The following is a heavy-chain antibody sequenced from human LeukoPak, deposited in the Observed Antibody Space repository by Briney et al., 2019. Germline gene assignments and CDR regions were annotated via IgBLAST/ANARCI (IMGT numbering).Heavy chain of an antibody. Sequence: PGGSLRLSCAASGFTFSNYWMHWFRQAPGKGLVWVSRIKTDGSETGYADSVKGRFTISRDNAKNTLYLQMNSLRAEDTAVYYCSKPLADNGDHWDQGTLVTVSS. V-gene: IGHV3-74*01. CDR3: SKPLADNGDH. CDR2: IKTDGSET. CDR1: GFTFSNYW. J-gene: IGHJ4*02. D-gene: IGHD1-14*01.